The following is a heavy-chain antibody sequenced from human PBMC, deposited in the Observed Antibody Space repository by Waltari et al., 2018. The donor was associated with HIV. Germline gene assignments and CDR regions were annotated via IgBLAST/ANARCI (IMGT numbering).Heavy chain of an antibody. CDR2: IKSKTDGGTK. J-gene: IGHJ4*02. Sequence: EVQLVESGGGLVKPGGSLRLSCAASGFTFSNAWMSWVRQAPGQGLEGVGRIKSKTDGGTKDYAAPVKGRFTISRDDSKNTLYLQMNSLKTEDTAVYYCTTAFDYYGSGSYYNDRYYFDYWGQGTLVTVSS. V-gene: IGHV3-15*01. D-gene: IGHD3-10*01. CDR3: TTAFDYYGSGSYYNDRYYFDY. CDR1: GFTFSNAW.